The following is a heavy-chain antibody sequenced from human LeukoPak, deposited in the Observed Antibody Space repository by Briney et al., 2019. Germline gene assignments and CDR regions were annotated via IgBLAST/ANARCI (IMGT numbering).Heavy chain of an antibody. CDR3: ARVNSKIRFLEWFHDAFDI. Sequence: PSETLSLTCTVSGGSISSSSYYWGWIRQPPGKGLEWIGSIYYSGSTYYNPSLKSRVTISVDTSKNQFSLKLSSVTAADTAVYYCARVNSKIRFLEWFHDAFDIWGQGTMVTVSS. CDR2: IYYSGST. J-gene: IGHJ3*02. D-gene: IGHD3-3*01. CDR1: GGSISSSSYY. V-gene: IGHV4-39*01.